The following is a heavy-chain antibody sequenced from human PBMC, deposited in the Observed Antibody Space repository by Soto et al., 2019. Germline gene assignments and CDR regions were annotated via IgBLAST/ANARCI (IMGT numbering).Heavy chain of an antibody. CDR1: GFTFSSYS. V-gene: IGHV3-21*01. J-gene: IGHJ6*04. Sequence: PGGSLRLSCAASGFTFSSYSMNWVRQAPGKGLEWVSSISSSSSYIYYADSVKGRFTISRDNAKNTVSLQMNSLRAEDTAVYYCARDRGYAMEVWGKGTTITISS. CDR2: ISSSSSYI. CDR3: ARDRGYAMEV.